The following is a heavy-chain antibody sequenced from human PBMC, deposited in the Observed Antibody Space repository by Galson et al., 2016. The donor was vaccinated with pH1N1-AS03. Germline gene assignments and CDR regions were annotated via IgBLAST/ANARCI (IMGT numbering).Heavy chain of an antibody. V-gene: IGHV3-43D*03. CDR1: GFTFDDYA. CDR2: ITWDGVST. J-gene: IGHJ4*02. Sequence: SLRLSCAASGFTFDDYAMHWVRQAPGKGLEWVSFITWDGVSTYYADSVRGRFTISRDSSKNSVYLQVDSLRGEDTALYYCAKDMHHRSDWEVFDSWGQVTLVTVSS. D-gene: IGHD2-21*02. CDR3: AKDMHHRSDWEVFDS.